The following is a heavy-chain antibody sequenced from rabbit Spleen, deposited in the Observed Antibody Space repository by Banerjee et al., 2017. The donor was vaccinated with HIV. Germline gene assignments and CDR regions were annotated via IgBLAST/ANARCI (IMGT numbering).Heavy chain of an antibody. V-gene: IGHV1S40*01. J-gene: IGHJ6*01. D-gene: IGHD4-2*01. CDR1: GFSFSNNYY. CDR2: IHAGSSGVT. CDR3: ARSLHWDGV. Sequence: QSLEESGGDLVKPGASLTLTCTASGFSFSNNYYMCWVRQAPGKGLEWIACIHAGSSGVTYYANWAKGRFTISKTSSTTVTLQMTSLTAADTATYFCARSLHWDGVWGQGTLVTVS.